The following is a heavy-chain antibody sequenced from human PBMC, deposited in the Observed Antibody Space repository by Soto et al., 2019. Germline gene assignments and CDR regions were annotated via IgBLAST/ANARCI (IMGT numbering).Heavy chain of an antibody. CDR2: MNPNSGNT. V-gene: IGHV1-8*01. D-gene: IGHD3-9*01. CDR3: ARGLGRYFDWTAPSYSYYYYGMDV. CDR1: GYTFTSYD. J-gene: IGHJ6*02. Sequence: QVQLVQSGAEVKKPGASVKVSCKASGYTFTSYDINWVRQATGQGLEWMGWMNPNSGNTGYAQKFQGSVTLTRNTSISTAYMELSSLRSEDTAVYYCARGLGRYFDWTAPSYSYYYYGMDVWGHGTTVTVSS.